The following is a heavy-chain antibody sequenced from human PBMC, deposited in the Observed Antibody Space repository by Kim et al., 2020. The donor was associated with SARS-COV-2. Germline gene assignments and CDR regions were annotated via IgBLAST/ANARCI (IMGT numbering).Heavy chain of an antibody. J-gene: IGHJ6*02. CDR3: ARVPLIGAEGMDV. V-gene: IGHV3-11*01. D-gene: IGHD3-22*01. Sequence: GGSLRLSCAASGFTFSDYYMVWIRQAPGMGLELVSYISSGSDTKTYTDSVKGRFVVSRDNAKNSLFLQMSSLRAEDTAVYFCARVPLIGAEGMDVWGQGTTVTVSS. CDR2: ISSGSDTK. CDR1: GFTFSDYY.